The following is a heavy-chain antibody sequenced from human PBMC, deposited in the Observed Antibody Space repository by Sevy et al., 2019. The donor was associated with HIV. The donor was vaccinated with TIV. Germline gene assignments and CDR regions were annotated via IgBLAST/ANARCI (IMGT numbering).Heavy chain of an antibody. CDR2: ITITSGTI. Sequence: GGSLRLSCAASGFTFTNYNMNWVRQAPGMGLEWVAYITITSGTIYYADSVKGRFTIPRDNAKNSLYLQMDSLRDEDTAVYYCAGGNPYDFWGQGTLVTVSS. V-gene: IGHV3-48*02. CDR1: GFTFTNYN. CDR3: AGGNPYDF. J-gene: IGHJ4*02.